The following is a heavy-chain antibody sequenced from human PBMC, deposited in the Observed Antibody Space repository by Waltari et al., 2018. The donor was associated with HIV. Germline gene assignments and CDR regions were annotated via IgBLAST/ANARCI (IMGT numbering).Heavy chain of an antibody. J-gene: IGHJ4*02. V-gene: IGHV3-48*01. D-gene: IGHD2-15*01. CDR2: ISSSVDTM. Sequence: EVQLVESGGSLVQPGGSLRLSCTASGFAVTTYSFNWVRQPPGKGLEWISYISSSVDTMYYADSVKGRFTISRDNAKNSLYLQMNSLRPEDTAVYYCASPAQAEGYWGQGTLVTVSS. CDR3: ASPAQAEGY. CDR1: GFAVTTYS.